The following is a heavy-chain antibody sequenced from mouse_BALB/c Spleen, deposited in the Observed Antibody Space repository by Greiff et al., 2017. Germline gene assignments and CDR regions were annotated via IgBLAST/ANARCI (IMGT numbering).Heavy chain of an antibody. CDR3: ARSVIPYYYAMDY. J-gene: IGHJ4*01. V-gene: IGHV1-80*01. CDR1: GYAFSSYW. D-gene: IGHD2-13*01. CDR2: IYPGDGDT. Sequence: QVQLKQSGAELVRPGSSVKISCKASGYAFSSYWMNWVKQRPGQGLEWIGQIYPGDGDTNYNGKFKGKATLTADKSSSTAYMQLSSLTSEDSAVYFCARSVIPYYYAMDYWGQGTSVTVSS.